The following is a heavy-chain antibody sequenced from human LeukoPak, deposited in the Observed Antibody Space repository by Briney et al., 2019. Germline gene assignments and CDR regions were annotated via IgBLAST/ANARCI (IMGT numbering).Heavy chain of an antibody. D-gene: IGHD6-13*01. Sequence: GGSLRLSCAASGFTFSSYAMSWVRQAPGKGLEWVSLISGSGASTYYADSVKGRFSISRDNSKNTLYLQINSLRADDTAVYYCARNQGVAAAGRGYYFDYWGQGTLVTVSS. CDR1: GFTFSSYA. CDR3: ARNQGVAAAGRGYYFDY. J-gene: IGHJ4*02. CDR2: ISGSGAST. V-gene: IGHV3-23*01.